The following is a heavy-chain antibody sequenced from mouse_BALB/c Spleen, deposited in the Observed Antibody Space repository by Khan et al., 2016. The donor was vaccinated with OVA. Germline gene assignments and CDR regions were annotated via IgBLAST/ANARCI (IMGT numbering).Heavy chain of an antibody. CDR1: GSIFTEYA. CDR2: ISTYYGDA. V-gene: IGHV1S137*01. D-gene: IGHD1-1*01. CDR3: ASDGSSSLFAY. J-gene: IGHJ3*01. Sequence: VELVESGTELVRPGVSVKISCKGSGSIFTEYAMNWVKESHEKSLEWIGVISTYYGDARYNQKFKGKATMTVDKSSNTAYMELARLTSEDSAIYYCASDGSSSLFAYWGQGTLVTVSA.